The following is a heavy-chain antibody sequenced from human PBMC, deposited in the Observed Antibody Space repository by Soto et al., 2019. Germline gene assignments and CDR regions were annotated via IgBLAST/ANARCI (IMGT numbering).Heavy chain of an antibody. J-gene: IGHJ6*02. V-gene: IGHV4-39*01. CDR1: GGSISSSSYY. CDR3: ARHAYYDFWSGYSGYYGMDV. Sequence: SETLSLTCTVSGGSISSSSYYWGWIRQPPGKGLEWIGSIYYSGSTYYSPSLKSRVTISVDTSKNQFSLKLSSVTAADTAVYYCARHAYYDFWSGYSGYYGMDVWGQGTTVTVSS. CDR2: IYYSGST. D-gene: IGHD3-3*01.